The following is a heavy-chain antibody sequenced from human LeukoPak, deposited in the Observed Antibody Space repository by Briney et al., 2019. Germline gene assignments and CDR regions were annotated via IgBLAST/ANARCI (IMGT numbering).Heavy chain of an antibody. CDR1: GGSISSYY. D-gene: IGHD2-2*01. Sequence: PSETLSLTCTVPGGSISSYYWSWIRQPPGKGLEWIGYIYNTENTNYNPSLKSRVTISVDTSKNQFSLKVKSVTASDTAVYYCASSKPDLDTWGQGTLVTASS. CDR3: ASSKPDLDT. J-gene: IGHJ5*02. V-gene: IGHV4-59*08. CDR2: IYNTENT.